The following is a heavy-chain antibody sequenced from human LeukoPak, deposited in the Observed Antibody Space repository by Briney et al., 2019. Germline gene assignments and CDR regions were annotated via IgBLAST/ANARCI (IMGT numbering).Heavy chain of an antibody. D-gene: IGHD1-26*01. J-gene: IGHJ4*02. CDR1: GYSISSGYY. CDR3: ARQDGGATG. CDR2: IYHSGST. Sequence: RPSETLSLTCAVSGYSISSGYYWGWIRQPPGKGLEWIGSIYHSGSTYYNPSLKSRVTISVDTSKNQFSLKLSSATAADTAVYYCARQDGGATGWGQGTLVTVSS. V-gene: IGHV4-38-2*01.